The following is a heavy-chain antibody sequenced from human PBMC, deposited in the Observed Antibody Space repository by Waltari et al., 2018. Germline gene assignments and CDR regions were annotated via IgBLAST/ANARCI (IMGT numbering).Heavy chain of an antibody. J-gene: IGHJ3*02. CDR1: GGSISTHS. Sequence: QVQLQESGPGLVKPSETLSLTCAVSGGSISTHSWSWLRQPPGKGLEWVGYIYYSGSTTYNPSLKSRVTISVDTSKDQFSLRLTSVTAADSAIYYCARGGGFDTSGYYAFDIWGQGTMVIVSS. CDR3: ARGGGFDTSGYYAFDI. V-gene: IGHV4-59*11. CDR2: IYYSGST. D-gene: IGHD3-22*01.